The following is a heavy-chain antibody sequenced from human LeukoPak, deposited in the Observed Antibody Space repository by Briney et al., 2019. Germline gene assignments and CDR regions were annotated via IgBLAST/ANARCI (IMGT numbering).Heavy chain of an antibody. CDR2: IYHSGST. V-gene: IGHV4-4*02. CDR1: GGSISSSNW. J-gene: IGHJ4*02. Sequence: SGTLSLTCAGSGGSISSSNWWSWVRQPPGKGLEWIGEIYHSGSTNYNPSLKSRVTISVDKSKNQFSLKLSSVTAADTAVYYCARGTSRYDSSGYDYWGQGTLVTVSS. D-gene: IGHD3-22*01. CDR3: ARGTSRYDSSGYDY.